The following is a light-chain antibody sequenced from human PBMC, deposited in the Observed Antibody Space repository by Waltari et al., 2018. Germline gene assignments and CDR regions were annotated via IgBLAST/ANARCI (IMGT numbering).Light chain of an antibody. CDR2: KAS. J-gene: IGKJ1*01. CDR3: QQYNTYSTSWT. V-gene: IGKV1-5*03. CDR1: QSISDW. Sequence: DIQMTQPPSTLSASVGDRVTITSRASQSISDWLAWYQQKPGKAPKVLIYKASTLESGVPSRFSGSGSGTEFTLTISSLQPDDFATYYCQQYNTYSTSWTFGQGTKVEIK.